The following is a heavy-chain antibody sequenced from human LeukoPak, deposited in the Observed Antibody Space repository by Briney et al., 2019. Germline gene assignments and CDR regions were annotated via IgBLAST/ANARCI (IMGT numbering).Heavy chain of an antibody. CDR1: GFTFSNYA. J-gene: IGHJ4*02. Sequence: GGSLRLSCAPSGFTFSNYAMSWVRQAPGKGLEWVSAISETGGTIHYADSVRGRFIISRDNSKNTLYLQMNSLRSEDTAVYYCARVARKAVAGLYFDYWGQGTLVTVSS. D-gene: IGHD6-19*01. CDR2: ISETGGTI. CDR3: ARVARKAVAGLYFDY. V-gene: IGHV3-23*01.